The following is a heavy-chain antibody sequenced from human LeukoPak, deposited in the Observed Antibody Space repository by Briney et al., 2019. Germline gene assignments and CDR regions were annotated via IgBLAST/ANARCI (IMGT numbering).Heavy chain of an antibody. D-gene: IGHD2-21*02. V-gene: IGHV3-23*01. Sequence: GGSLRLSCAASGFTFSSYAMSWVRQAPGKGLKWVSAISGSGGSTYYADSVKGRFTISRDNSKNTLYLQMNSLRAEDTAVYYCAKESGVVTATTYYYYGMDVWGQGTTVTVSS. J-gene: IGHJ6*02. CDR3: AKESGVVTATTYYYYGMDV. CDR1: GFTFSSYA. CDR2: ISGSGGST.